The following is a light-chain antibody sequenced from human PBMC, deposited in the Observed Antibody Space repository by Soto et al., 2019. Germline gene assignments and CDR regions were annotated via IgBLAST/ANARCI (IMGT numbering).Light chain of an antibody. J-gene: IGKJ2*01. V-gene: IGKV1-5*03. CDR2: KAS. Sequence: DIQMTQSPSTLSASVGDGVTITCRASQSISDWLAWYQLKPGTAPKLLIYKASSLQSGVPSRFSGSGSGTEFTLTISSLQPDDSATYYCQHYNSYPYIFGQGTKLEIK. CDR3: QHYNSYPYI. CDR1: QSISDW.